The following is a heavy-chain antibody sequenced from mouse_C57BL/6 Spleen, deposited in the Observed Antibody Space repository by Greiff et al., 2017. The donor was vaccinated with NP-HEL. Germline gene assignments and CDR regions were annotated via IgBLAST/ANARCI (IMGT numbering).Heavy chain of an antibody. J-gene: IGHJ2*01. V-gene: IGHV1-82*01. Sequence: QVQLKQSGPELVKPGASVKISCKASGYAFSSYWMNWVKQRPGKGLEWIGRIYPGDGDTNYNGKFKGKATLTADKSSSTAYMQLSSLTSEDAAVYCCARNDYGTHFGYWGQGTTLTVSS. CDR3: ARNDYGTHFGY. CDR1: GYAFSSYW. D-gene: IGHD1-1*01. CDR2: IYPGDGDT.